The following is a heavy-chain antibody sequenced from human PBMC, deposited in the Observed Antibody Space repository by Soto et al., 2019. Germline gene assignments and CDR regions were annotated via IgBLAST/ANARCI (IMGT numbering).Heavy chain of an antibody. D-gene: IGHD3-10*01. J-gene: IGHJ4*02. CDR1: GNTFASHG. V-gene: IGHV1-18*01. Sequence: GPEVMKPGASVKVSCKASGNTFASHGFSWVRQAPGQGLEWMGWISGFNGQTNYALKFQGRVTLTTDTSTSTAYMELRSLRSDVTAVYFCARVDPRGVAVVRDYWGQGTLVTVSS. CDR3: ARVDPRGVAVVRDY. CDR2: ISGFNGQT.